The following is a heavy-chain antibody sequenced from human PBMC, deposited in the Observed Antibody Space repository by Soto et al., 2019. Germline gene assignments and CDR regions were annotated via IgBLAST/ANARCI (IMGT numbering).Heavy chain of an antibody. CDR1: GYTFTSYA. CDR3: ARGSSAWYYFDY. Sequence: ASVKFSCKASGYTFTSYAMHWVRQAPGQRLEWMGWINAGNGNTKYSQKFQGRVTITRDTSASTAYTELSSLRSEDTAVYYCARGSSAWYYFDYWGQGTVVTV. CDR2: INAGNGNT. J-gene: IGHJ4*02. V-gene: IGHV1-3*01. D-gene: IGHD6-19*01.